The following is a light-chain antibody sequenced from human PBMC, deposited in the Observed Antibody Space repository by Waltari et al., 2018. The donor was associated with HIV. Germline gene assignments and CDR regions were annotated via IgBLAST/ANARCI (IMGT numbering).Light chain of an antibody. CDR2: DAS. J-gene: IGKJ4*01. Sequence: DIVLTPSPATLSLSPGERAILSCRASQNVNTSLAWYQQKPGQAPRLLIFDASKRATGIPARFSGRGSGTDFTLTISSLDAEDSAFYFCQQRSNWPALSFGGGTKVGIK. CDR1: QNVNTS. V-gene: IGKV3-11*01. CDR3: QQRSNWPALS.